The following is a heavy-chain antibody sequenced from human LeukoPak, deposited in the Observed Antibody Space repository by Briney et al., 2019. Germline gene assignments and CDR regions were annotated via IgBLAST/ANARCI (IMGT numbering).Heavy chain of an antibody. D-gene: IGHD3-9*01. Sequence: GGSLRLSCAASGFTFSEYYMSWIRQAPGKGLEGVSYISSSGSTIYYADSVKRRFTISRDNAKNSLYLQMNSLRAEDTAVYYCAREGVLRYFDWLLSGYYYYGMDVWGQGTTVTVSS. CDR2: ISSSGSTI. J-gene: IGHJ6*02. CDR3: AREGVLRYFDWLLSGYYYYGMDV. CDR1: GFTFSEYY. V-gene: IGHV3-11*01.